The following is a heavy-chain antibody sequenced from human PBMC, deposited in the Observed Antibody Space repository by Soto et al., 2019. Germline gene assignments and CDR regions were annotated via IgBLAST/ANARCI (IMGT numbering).Heavy chain of an antibody. CDR3: ARGGTTVTQTLGV. CDR1: GFTFSDYY. CDR2: ISSSSSYT. D-gene: IGHD4-17*01. J-gene: IGHJ4*02. Sequence: QVQLGESGGGLVKPGGSLRLSCAASGFTFSDYYMNWIRQAPGKGLEWVSYISSSSSYTNYADSVKGRFSISRDNAKNSLYLQMNSLRPEDTAVYYCARGGTTVTQTLGVWGQGTLVTVSS. V-gene: IGHV3-11*05.